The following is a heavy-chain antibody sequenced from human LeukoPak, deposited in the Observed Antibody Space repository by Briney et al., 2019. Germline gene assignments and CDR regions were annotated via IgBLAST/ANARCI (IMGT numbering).Heavy chain of an antibody. D-gene: IGHD5-24*01. CDR3: AKDVFRWAFDI. CDR1: GFNFWSTG. J-gene: IGHJ3*02. Sequence: GSLRLSCAVAGFNFWSTGMSWVRQAPGKGLEWVSAVGGGSDTKYTDSVEGRFTILRDISKNTLYLQMNSLRAEDTAVYFCAKDVFRWAFDIWGQGTMVTVSS. CDR2: VGGGSDT. V-gene: IGHV3-23*01.